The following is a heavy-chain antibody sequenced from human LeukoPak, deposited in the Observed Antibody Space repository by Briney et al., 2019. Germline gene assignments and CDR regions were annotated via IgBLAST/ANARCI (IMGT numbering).Heavy chain of an antibody. CDR1: AFTFSSFG. CDR3: ARDPNWNAIPLYYFDY. V-gene: IGHV3-33*01. D-gene: IGHD1-1*01. J-gene: IGHJ4*02. Sequence: PGRSLRLSCAATAFTFSSFGMHWVRQAPGKGLEWVAVIWFDGSNKYYADSVKGRFTISRDNSKNTLYLQMNSLRAEDTAVYYCARDPNWNAIPLYYFDYWGQGTLVTVSS. CDR2: IWFDGSNK.